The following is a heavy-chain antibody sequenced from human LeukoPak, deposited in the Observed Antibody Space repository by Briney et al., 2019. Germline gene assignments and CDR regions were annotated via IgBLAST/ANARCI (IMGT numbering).Heavy chain of an antibody. Sequence: PSETPSLTCAVYGGSFSGYYWSWIRQPPGTGLEWIGEINHSGPTNYNPSLQSRVTISVDTSKNHFSLKLTSETAADTAVYYCAREGLANYCDYWGRGTLVPVSS. CDR1: GGSFSGYY. D-gene: IGHD3/OR15-3a*01. V-gene: IGHV4-34*01. CDR3: AREGLANYCDY. CDR2: INHSGPT. J-gene: IGHJ4*02.